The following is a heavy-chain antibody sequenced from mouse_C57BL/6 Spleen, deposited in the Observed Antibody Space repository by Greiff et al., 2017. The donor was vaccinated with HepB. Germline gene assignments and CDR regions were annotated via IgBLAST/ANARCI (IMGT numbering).Heavy chain of an antibody. CDR2: INPSTGGT. CDR3: ASYYYGSSPAWFAY. Sequence: VQLQQSGPELVKPGASVKISCKASGYSFTGYYMNWVKQSPEKSLEWIGEINPSTGGTTYNQKFKAKATLTVDKSSSTAYMQLKSLTSEDSAVYYCASYYYGSSPAWFAYWGQGTLVTVSA. J-gene: IGHJ3*01. V-gene: IGHV1-42*01. CDR1: GYSFTGYY. D-gene: IGHD1-1*01.